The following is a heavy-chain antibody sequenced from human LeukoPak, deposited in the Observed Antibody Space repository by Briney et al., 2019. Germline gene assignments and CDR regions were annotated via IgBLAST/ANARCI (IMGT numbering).Heavy chain of an antibody. J-gene: IGHJ4*02. Sequence: ASVKVSCKASGYTFTGYYMHWVRQAPGQGLEWVGWINPNSGGTNYAQKFQGRVTMTRDTSISTAYMELSRLRSDDTAVYYCARDFPGIAVAGDDYWGQGTLVTVSS. CDR3: ARDFPGIAVAGDDY. CDR1: GYTFTGYY. D-gene: IGHD6-19*01. V-gene: IGHV1-2*02. CDR2: INPNSGGT.